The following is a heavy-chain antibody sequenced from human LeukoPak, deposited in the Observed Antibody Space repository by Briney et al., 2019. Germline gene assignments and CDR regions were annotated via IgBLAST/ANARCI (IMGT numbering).Heavy chain of an antibody. Sequence: GRSLRLSCAASGFTFSSYGMHWVRQAPGKGLEWVAVIWFDGSNEYYADSVKGRFTISRDDLKNTVYLQMNNQRVEDTAVYYCAREGEIVNTGYFEYWGQGTLVTVSS. CDR3: AREGEIVNTGYFEY. D-gene: IGHD1-1*01. V-gene: IGHV3-33*01. CDR2: IWFDGSNE. CDR1: GFTFSSYG. J-gene: IGHJ4*02.